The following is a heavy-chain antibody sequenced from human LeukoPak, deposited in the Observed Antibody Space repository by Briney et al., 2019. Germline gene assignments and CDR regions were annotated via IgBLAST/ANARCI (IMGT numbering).Heavy chain of an antibody. CDR2: IYYNGTA. CDR3: ARGRHFSGSITGLSFYFAF. J-gene: IGHJ4*02. Sequence: PSETLSLTCTVSGDSISSDYWSWIRQPPGEGLEWIGHIYYNGTANYNPSLKSRVTISLDTSKNQFSLKLTSFTAADTSVYFCARGRHFSGSITGLSFYFAFWGQGTLVTVSS. CDR1: GDSISSDY. V-gene: IGHV4-59*01. D-gene: IGHD1-20*01.